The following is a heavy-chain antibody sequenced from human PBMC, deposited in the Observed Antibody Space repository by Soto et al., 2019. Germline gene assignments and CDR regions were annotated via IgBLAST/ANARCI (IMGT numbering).Heavy chain of an antibody. Sequence: EVQLLESGGGLVQRGGSLRLSCAASGFLFNNYAMTWVRQAPGKGLEGVARVSGRGGSAYYADSVKGRLTISRDNSNNTLYLQMTNVRGEDTDVYYCVRRAGGAVVWYYDLWGRGTLVSVVS. CDR2: VSGRGGSA. V-gene: IGHV3-23*01. J-gene: IGHJ2*01. CDR1: GFLFNNYA. CDR3: VRRAGGAVVWYYDL. D-gene: IGHD2-21*01.